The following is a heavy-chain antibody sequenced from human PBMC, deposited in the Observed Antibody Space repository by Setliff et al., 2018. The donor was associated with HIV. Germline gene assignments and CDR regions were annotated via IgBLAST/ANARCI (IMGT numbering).Heavy chain of an antibody. Sequence: GESLKISCEASGYIFTDYWIGWVRQMPGKGLERMGIIYPGDSDTRYSPSFQGQVTFSADKSISAVYLQWDSLKASDSAIYYCARAPRSPLRWRDNLLSSSSFFMDVWGKGTTVTVSS. CDR2: IYPGDSDT. CDR1: GYIFTDYW. V-gene: IGHV5-51*01. CDR3: ARAPRSPLRWRDNLLSSSSFFMDV. J-gene: IGHJ6*03. D-gene: IGHD2-21*01.